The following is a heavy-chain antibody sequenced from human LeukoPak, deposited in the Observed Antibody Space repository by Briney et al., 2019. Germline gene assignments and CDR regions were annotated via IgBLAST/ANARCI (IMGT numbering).Heavy chain of an antibody. D-gene: IGHD3-22*01. Sequence: SETLSLTCTVSGGSISSYYWSWIRQPPGKGLEWIGYIYYSGSTNYNPSLKSRVTISVDTSKNQFSLKLSSVTAADTAVYYCARAAGYYYDSSGYDYYDYWGQGTLVTVSS. CDR1: GGSISSYY. CDR2: IYYSGST. V-gene: IGHV4-59*01. CDR3: ARAAGYYYDSSGYDYYDY. J-gene: IGHJ4*02.